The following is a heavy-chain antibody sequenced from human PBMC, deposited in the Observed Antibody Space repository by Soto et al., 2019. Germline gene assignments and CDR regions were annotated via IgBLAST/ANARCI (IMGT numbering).Heavy chain of an antibody. D-gene: IGHD3-3*01. Sequence: QVQLQESGPGLVKPSQTLSLTCTVSGGSISSGDYYWSWIRQPPGKGLEWIGYIYYSGSTYYNPSLKSRVTISVDTSKNQFSLRLSSVTAADTAVYYCARTTTIFGVVSWFDPWGQGTLVTVSS. V-gene: IGHV4-30-4*01. CDR3: ARTTTIFGVVSWFDP. J-gene: IGHJ5*02. CDR1: GGSISSGDYY. CDR2: IYYSGST.